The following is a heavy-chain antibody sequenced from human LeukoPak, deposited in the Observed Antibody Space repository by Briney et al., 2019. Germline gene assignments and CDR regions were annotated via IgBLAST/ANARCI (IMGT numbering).Heavy chain of an antibody. J-gene: IGHJ4*02. CDR3: ARDSRDGYKFDY. D-gene: IGHD5-24*01. Sequence: GGSLRLSCAASGFTFSSYAMHWVRQAPGKGLEWVAVISYDGSNKYYADSVKGRFTISRDNSKNTLYLQMNSLRAEDTAVYYCARDSRDGYKFDYWGQGTLVTVSS. V-gene: IGHV3-30-3*01. CDR2: ISYDGSNK. CDR1: GFTFSSYA.